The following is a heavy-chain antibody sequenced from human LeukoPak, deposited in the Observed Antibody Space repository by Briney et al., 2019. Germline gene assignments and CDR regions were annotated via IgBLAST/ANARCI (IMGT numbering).Heavy chain of an antibody. Sequence: SGGSLRLSCAAPGFMFHDYAIPWVRQAPGKGLEWVSAISGSGGSTYYADSVKGRFTISRDNSKNTLYLRMNSLRAEDTAVYYCAKDTSPLYCGGDCTYSRRWFDPWGQGTLVTVSS. V-gene: IGHV3-23*01. CDR1: GFMFHDYA. CDR3: AKDTSPLYCGGDCTYSRRWFDP. D-gene: IGHD2-21*02. J-gene: IGHJ5*02. CDR2: ISGSGGST.